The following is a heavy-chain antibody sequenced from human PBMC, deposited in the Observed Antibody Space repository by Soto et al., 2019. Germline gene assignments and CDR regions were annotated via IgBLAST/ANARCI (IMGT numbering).Heavy chain of an antibody. V-gene: IGHV4-34*01. D-gene: IGHD2-2*01. CDR2: INHSGST. J-gene: IGHJ6*03. Sequence: SETLSLTCAVYGGSFSGYYWSWIRQPPGKGLEWIGEINHSGSTNYNPSLKSRVTISVDTSKNQFSLKLSSVTAADTAVYYCARGRGYCSSTSCSYYYYYYMDVWGKGTTVTVSS. CDR3: ARGRGYCSSTSCSYYYYYYMDV. CDR1: GGSFSGYY.